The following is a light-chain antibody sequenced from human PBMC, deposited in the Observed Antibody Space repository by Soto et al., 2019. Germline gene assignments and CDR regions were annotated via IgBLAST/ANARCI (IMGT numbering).Light chain of an antibody. J-gene: IGKJ4*01. CDR3: QQFNNYPLT. CDR1: QSISNH. V-gene: IGKV1-39*01. Sequence: DIQMTQSPSSLSASVEDRVIITCRASQSISNHLNWYQQKPGKAPKLLIFAASSLQSGVPSRFSGSRSGPDFTLTISSLQPEDFATYHCQQFNNYPLTFGGGTKVDIK. CDR2: AAS.